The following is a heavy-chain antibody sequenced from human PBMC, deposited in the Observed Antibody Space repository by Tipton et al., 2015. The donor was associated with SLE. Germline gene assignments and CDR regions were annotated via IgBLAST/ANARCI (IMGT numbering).Heavy chain of an antibody. CDR2: IYYSGST. CDR1: GGSISSYY. CDR3: ARVGVCGYLYV. V-gene: IGHV4-59*01. D-gene: IGHD2-8*01. J-gene: IGHJ2*01. Sequence: TLSLTCTVSGGSISSYYWSWIRQPPGKGLEWIGYIYYSGSTNYNPSLKSRVTISVDTSKNQFSLKLSSVTAADTAVYYCARVGVCGYLYVWALGSLVAVST.